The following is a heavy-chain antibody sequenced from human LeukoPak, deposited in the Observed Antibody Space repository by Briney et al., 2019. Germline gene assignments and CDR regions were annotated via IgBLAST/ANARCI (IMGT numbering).Heavy chain of an antibody. V-gene: IGHV3-48*01. CDR3: ARESRLLWFGELKYGMDV. J-gene: IGHJ6*02. CDR2: ISSSSSTI. CDR1: GLTFSSYS. Sequence: PGGSLRLSCAASGLTFSSYSMNWVRQAPGKGLEWVSYISSSSSTIYYADSVKGRFTVSRDNAKNSLYLQMNSLRAEDTAVYYCARESRLLWFGELKYGMDVWGQGTTVTVSS. D-gene: IGHD3-10*01.